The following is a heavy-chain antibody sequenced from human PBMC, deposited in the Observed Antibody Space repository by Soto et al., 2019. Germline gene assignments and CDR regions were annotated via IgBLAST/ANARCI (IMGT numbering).Heavy chain of an antibody. CDR2: INAGNGNT. J-gene: IGHJ4*02. CDR1: GYTFTSYA. D-gene: IGHD6-6*01. Sequence: QVQLVQSGAEVKKPGASVKVSCKASGYTFTSYAMHWVRQPPGQRLEWMGWINAGNGNTKYSQKFQGRVTITRDTSASTAYMELSSLRSEDTAVYYCARVIAARSHFDYWGQGTLVTVSS. CDR3: ARVIAARSHFDY. V-gene: IGHV1-3*01.